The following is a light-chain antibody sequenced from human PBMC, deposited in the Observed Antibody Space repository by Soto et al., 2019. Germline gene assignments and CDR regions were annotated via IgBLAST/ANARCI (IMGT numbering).Light chain of an antibody. V-gene: IGLV4-60*02. Sequence: QSVLTQSSSASASLGSSVKLTCILSSGHNTYIIAWHQQQPGKAPRFLMTLDRSGTYNRGSGVPDRFSGSSSGADRYLTIPNLLFGDGGDYYWETWYSNPHKGFGGGPKLTVL. CDR3: ETWYSNPHKG. J-gene: IGLJ3*02. CDR2: LDRSGTY. CDR1: SGHNTYI.